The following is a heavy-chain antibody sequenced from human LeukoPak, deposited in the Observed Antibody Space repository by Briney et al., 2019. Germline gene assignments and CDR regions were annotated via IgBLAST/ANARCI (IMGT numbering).Heavy chain of an antibody. D-gene: IGHD3-3*02. V-gene: IGHV3-15*07. CDR1: GFTYSNVW. Sequence: GGSLRLSCAASGFTYSNVWMNWVRQAPGKGLEWVGRIKTNAEGGTLDYTAPVKGRFTISRDDSKNTLYLQMESLEVEDIGMYYCTTGIDDEGGYWGQGTLVTVSS. CDR2: IKTNAEGGTL. J-gene: IGHJ4*02. CDR3: TTGIDDEGGY.